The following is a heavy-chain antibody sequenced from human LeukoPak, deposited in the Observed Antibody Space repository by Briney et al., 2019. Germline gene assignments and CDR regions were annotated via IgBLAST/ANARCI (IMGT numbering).Heavy chain of an antibody. CDR1: GGSISSSSYY. D-gene: IGHD6-13*01. Sequence: SETLSLTCTVSGGSISSSSYYWGWIRQPPGKGLERIGSIYYSGSTYYNPSLKSRVTISVDTSKNQFSLKLSSVTAADTAVYYCARLTAAAGKVFDYWGQGTLVTVSS. J-gene: IGHJ4*02. CDR3: ARLTAAAGKVFDY. V-gene: IGHV4-39*01. CDR2: IYYSGST.